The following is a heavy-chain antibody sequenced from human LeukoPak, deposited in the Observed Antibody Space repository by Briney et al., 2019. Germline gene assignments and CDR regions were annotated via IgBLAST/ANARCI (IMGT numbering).Heavy chain of an antibody. V-gene: IGHV1-2*02. J-gene: IGHJ4*02. Sequence: ASVKVSCKASGYTFTGYYMHWVRQAPGQGLEWMGWINPNSGGTNYAQKFQGRVTMTRDTSISTAYMELSRLRSDDTAVYYCARSPLWFGELYSDYRGQGTLVTVSS. CDR1: GYTFTGYY. CDR2: INPNSGGT. D-gene: IGHD3-10*01. CDR3: ARSPLWFGELYSDY.